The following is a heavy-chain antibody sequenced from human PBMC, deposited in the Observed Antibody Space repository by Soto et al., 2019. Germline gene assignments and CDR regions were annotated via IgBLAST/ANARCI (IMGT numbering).Heavy chain of an antibody. J-gene: IGHJ5*02. V-gene: IGHV4-30-2*01. CDR3: ARAKDYYGSGSYRGVNWFDP. CDR1: VGSISSGGYS. CDR2: IYHSGST. D-gene: IGHD3-10*01. Sequence: SETLSLTCAVSVGSISSGGYSWSWIRQPPGKGLEWIGYIYHSGSTYYNPSLKSRVTISVDRSKNQFSLKLSSVTAADTAVYYCARAKDYYGSGSYRGVNWFDPWGQGTLVTVSS.